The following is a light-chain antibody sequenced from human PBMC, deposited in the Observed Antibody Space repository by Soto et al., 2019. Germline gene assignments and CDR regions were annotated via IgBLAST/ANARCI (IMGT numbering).Light chain of an antibody. CDR2: GNS. V-gene: IGLV1-40*01. CDR1: RSNIGAGYD. J-gene: IGLJ2*01. Sequence: QSVLTQPPSVSGAPGQSVTISCTGSRSNIGAGYDVHWYQQLPGTAPKLLIYGNSNRPSGVPDRFSGSKSGTSASLAITGRQAEDEADYYCQSYDSSLSGSHVVFGGGTKLTV. CDR3: QSYDSSLSGSHVV.